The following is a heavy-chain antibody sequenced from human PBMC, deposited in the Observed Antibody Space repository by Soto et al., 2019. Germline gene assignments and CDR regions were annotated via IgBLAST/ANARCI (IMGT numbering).Heavy chain of an antibody. CDR1: GGSISSSSYY. D-gene: IGHD3-3*01. CDR2: IYYSGST. CDR3: ARHFPYKRNGITIFGVVIIDSGYGMDV. Sequence: SETLSLTCTVSGGSISSSSYYWGWIRQPPGKGLEWIGSIYYSGSTYYNPSLKSRVTISVDTSKNQFSLKLSSVTAADTAVYYCARHFPYKRNGITIFGVVIIDSGYGMDVWGQGTTVTVSS. J-gene: IGHJ6*02. V-gene: IGHV4-39*01.